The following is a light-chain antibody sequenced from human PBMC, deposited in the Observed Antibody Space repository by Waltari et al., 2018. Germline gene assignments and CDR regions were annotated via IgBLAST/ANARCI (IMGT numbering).Light chain of an antibody. CDR2: KAN. J-gene: IGLJ3*02. CDR3: ALYRGSGIGV. V-gene: IGLV8-61*01. CDR1: AGSCSTTSY. Sequence: VVPHALSLSLSPGVTVTPTCASSAGSCSTTSYCTWYQQTPGHAPRTPVYKANAPSCGVPDRSAGSILGNTAVLTTTGAEADEEADYYCALYRGSGIGVFGGGTRLTVL.